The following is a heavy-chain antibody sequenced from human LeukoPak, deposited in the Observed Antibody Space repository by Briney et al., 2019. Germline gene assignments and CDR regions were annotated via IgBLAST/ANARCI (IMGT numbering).Heavy chain of an antibody. CDR2: IYYSGST. CDR3: ARGRGSPDFDY. V-gene: IGHV4-59*01. Sequence: SETLSLTCAVYGGSFSGYYWSWIRQPPGKGLEWIGYIYYSGSTNYNPSLKSRVTISVDTSKNQFSLKLSSVTAADTAVYYCARGRGSPDFDYWGQGTLVTVSS. J-gene: IGHJ4*02. CDR1: GGSFSGYY. D-gene: IGHD3-10*01.